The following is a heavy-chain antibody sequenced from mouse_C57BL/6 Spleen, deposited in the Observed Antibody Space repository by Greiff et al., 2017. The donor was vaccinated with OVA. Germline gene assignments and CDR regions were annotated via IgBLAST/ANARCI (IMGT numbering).Heavy chain of an antibody. CDR3: AGYGSSYDAMDY. V-gene: IGHV1-74*01. CDR1: GYTFTSYW. Sequence: VKLQQPGAELVKPGASVKVSCKASGYTFTSYWMHWVKQRPGQGLEWIGRIHPSDSDTNYNQKFKGKATLTVDKSSSTAYMQLSSLTSEDSAVYYCAGYGSSYDAMDYWGQGTSVTVSS. CDR2: IHPSDSDT. D-gene: IGHD1-1*01. J-gene: IGHJ4*01.